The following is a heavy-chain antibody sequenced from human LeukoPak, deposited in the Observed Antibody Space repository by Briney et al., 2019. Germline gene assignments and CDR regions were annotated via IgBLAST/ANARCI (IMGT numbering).Heavy chain of an antibody. Sequence: GGSLRLSCAASGFTFSSYGMPWVRQAPGKGLEWVAVISYDGSNKYYADSVKGRFTISRDNSKNTLYLQMNSLRAEDTAVYYCAKDQLGATMVPDYWGQGTLVTVSS. CDR1: GFTFSSYG. CDR2: ISYDGSNK. D-gene: IGHD1-26*01. J-gene: IGHJ4*02. V-gene: IGHV3-30*18. CDR3: AKDQLGATMVPDY.